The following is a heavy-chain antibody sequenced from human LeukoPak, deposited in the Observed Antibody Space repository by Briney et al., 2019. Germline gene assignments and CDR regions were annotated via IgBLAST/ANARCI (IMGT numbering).Heavy chain of an antibody. Sequence: SETLSLTCTVSGESISSHYWSWIRQPPGKGLEWIGYIYYSGGTNYNPSLKSRVTISVDTSKNQFSLKLSSVTAADTAVYYCARARRPFMVDCWGQGTPVTVSS. D-gene: IGHD4/OR15-4a*01. V-gene: IGHV4-59*11. J-gene: IGHJ4*02. CDR3: ARARRPFMVDC. CDR2: IYYSGGT. CDR1: GESISSHY.